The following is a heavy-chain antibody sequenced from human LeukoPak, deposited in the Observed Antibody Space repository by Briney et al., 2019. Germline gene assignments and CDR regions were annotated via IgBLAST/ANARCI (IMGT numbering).Heavy chain of an antibody. Sequence: PGGSLRLSCAASGFTFSSYGMHWVRQAPGKGLEWVAVISYDGSNKYYADSVKGRFTISRDNSKNTLYLQMNSLRAEDTAVYYCAKVLGYFDYWGQGTLVTVSS. D-gene: IGHD3-16*01. CDR3: AKVLGYFDY. J-gene: IGHJ4*02. V-gene: IGHV3-30*18. CDR2: ISYDGSNK. CDR1: GFTFSSYG.